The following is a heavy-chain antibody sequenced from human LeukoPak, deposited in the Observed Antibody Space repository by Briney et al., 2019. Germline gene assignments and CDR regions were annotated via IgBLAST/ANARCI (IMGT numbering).Heavy chain of an antibody. CDR2: IKHDGSEK. CDR1: GFIFSNYW. D-gene: IGHD6-6*01. Sequence: GGSLRLSCAASGFIFSNYWMDWVRQAPGKGLELVATIKHDGSEKFYVDSVRGRFTVSRDNAKNSLYLQANSLRGEDTAVYFCARDTARTKDYWGQGTLVIVSS. J-gene: IGHJ4*02. CDR3: ARDTARTKDY. V-gene: IGHV3-7*05.